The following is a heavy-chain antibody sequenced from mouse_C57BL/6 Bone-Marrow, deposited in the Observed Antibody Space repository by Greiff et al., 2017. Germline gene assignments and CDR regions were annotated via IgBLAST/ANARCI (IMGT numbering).Heavy chain of an antibody. J-gene: IGHJ2*01. CDR3: TAIVTTRYYFDY. CDR1: GFHIKDDY. Sequence: EVQLQQSGAELVRPGASVKLSCTASGFHIKDDYMHWVKQRPEQGLEWIGWIDPENGDTEYASKFQGKATITADTSSNTAYLQLSSLTSEDTAVYYCTAIVTTRYYFDYWGQGTTLTVSS. V-gene: IGHV14-4*01. D-gene: IGHD2-5*01. CDR2: IDPENGDT.